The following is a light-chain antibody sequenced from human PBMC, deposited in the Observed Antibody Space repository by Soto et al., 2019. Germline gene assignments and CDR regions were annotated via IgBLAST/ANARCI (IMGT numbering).Light chain of an antibody. CDR3: CSYAGSSTDV. Sequence: QSVLTQPAPVSGSPGQSITISCTGTSSDVGSYNLVSWYQQHPGKAPKLMIYEVSKRPSGVSNRFSGSKSGNTASLTISGLQAEDEADYYCCSYAGSSTDVFGTGTKVTVL. CDR2: EVS. J-gene: IGLJ1*01. V-gene: IGLV2-23*02. CDR1: SSDVGSYNL.